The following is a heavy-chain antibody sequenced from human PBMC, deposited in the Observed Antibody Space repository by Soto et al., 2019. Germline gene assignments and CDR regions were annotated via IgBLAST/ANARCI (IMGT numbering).Heavy chain of an antibody. CDR3: ASDGGRHSGGVAH. CDR1: GGTFSSYS. CDR2: IITIFGTA. Sequence: QVQLVQSGAEVKKPGSSVKLSCTASGGTFSSYSINWVRQAPGQGLEWMGEIITIFGTANYAQKFQGRVTITADESTRPAFMERRSLRSEDPAVYYCASDGGRHSGGVAHWGSGTVVTASS. J-gene: IGHJ4*02. D-gene: IGHD1-26*01. V-gene: IGHV1-69*01.